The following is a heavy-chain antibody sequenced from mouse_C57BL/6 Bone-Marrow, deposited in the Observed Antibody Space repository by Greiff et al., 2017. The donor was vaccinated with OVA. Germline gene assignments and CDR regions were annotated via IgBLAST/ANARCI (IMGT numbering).Heavy chain of an antibody. CDR2: IDPETGGT. D-gene: IGHD2-9*01. Sequence: VQLQQSGAELVRPGASVTLSCKASGYTFTDYEMHWVTQTPVHGLEWIGAIDPETGGTAYNQKFKGKAILTADKSSSTAYMELRSLTSEDSAVYYCTRSSYYGYDDYAMDYWGQGTSVTVSS. CDR3: TRSSYYGYDDYAMDY. V-gene: IGHV1-15*01. J-gene: IGHJ4*01. CDR1: GYTFTDYE.